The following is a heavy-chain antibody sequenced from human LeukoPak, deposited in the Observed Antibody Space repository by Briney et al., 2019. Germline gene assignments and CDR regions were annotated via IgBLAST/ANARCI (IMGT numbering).Heavy chain of an antibody. V-gene: IGHV3-23*01. CDR1: GFNLGNYA. D-gene: IGHD3-10*01. CDR2: ISGNGFNT. Sequence: GGSLRLSCAASGFNLGNYAISWFRQAPGKGLEWVSAISGNGFNTYYADSVKGRFTISGESSGNTLSLQMHNLRAEDTAVYYCAKGVRLWFAFYSDYWGQGTLVTVSS. J-gene: IGHJ4*02. CDR3: AKGVRLWFAFYSDY.